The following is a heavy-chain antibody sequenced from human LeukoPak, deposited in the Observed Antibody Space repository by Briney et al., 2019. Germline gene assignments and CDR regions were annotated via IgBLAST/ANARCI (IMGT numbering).Heavy chain of an antibody. D-gene: IGHD1-14*01. Sequence: SETLSLTCTVSGDSVTNDFFWGWVRQPPGKELEWIGSFCLGRDTYYRPSLKSRVTISVDTSKNQFSLNLNSVIAADTAVYYCARWASISREPGGFFDHWGQGTLVTVSS. CDR3: ARWASISREPGGFFDH. CDR2: FCLGRDT. CDR1: GDSVTNDFF. V-gene: IGHV4-38-2*02. J-gene: IGHJ4*02.